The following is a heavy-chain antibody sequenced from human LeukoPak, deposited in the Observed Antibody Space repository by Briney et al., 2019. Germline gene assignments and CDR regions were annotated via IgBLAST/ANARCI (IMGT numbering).Heavy chain of an antibody. CDR3: ARKSYDSSDFDY. CDR2: INHSGST. Sequence: SETLSLTCAVYGGSFSGYYWSWIRQPPGKGLEWIGEINHSGSTNYNPSLKGRVTISVDTSKNQFSLKLSSVTAADTAVYYCARKSYDSSDFDYWGQGTLVTVSS. V-gene: IGHV4-34*01. CDR1: GGSFSGYY. J-gene: IGHJ4*02. D-gene: IGHD3-22*01.